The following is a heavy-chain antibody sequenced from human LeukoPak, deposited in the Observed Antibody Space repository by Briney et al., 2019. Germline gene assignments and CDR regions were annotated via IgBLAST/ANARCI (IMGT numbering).Heavy chain of an antibody. V-gene: IGHV3-9*01. Sequence: GGSLRLSCAASGFTFDDYAMHWVRQAPGKGLEWVSGISWNSGDIEYADSVKGRFTISRDNAKNSLYLQMNSLRAEDTAVYYCARESSGWSEYFQHWGQGTLVTVSS. CDR1: GFTFDDYA. CDR2: ISWNSGDI. D-gene: IGHD6-19*01. CDR3: ARESSGWSEYFQH. J-gene: IGHJ1*01.